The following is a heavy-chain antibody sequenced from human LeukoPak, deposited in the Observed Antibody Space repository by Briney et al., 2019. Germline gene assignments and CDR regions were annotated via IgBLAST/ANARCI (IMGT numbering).Heavy chain of an antibody. V-gene: IGHV4-34*01. Sequence: SETLSLTCAVYGGSFSGYYWSWIRQPPGKGLEWIGEINHSGSTNYNPSLESRVTISVDTSKNQFSLKLSSVTAADTAVYYCASATYYYDSSGYPFDYWGQGTLVTVSS. J-gene: IGHJ4*02. CDR3: ASATYYYDSSGYPFDY. CDR2: INHSGST. CDR1: GGSFSGYY. D-gene: IGHD3-22*01.